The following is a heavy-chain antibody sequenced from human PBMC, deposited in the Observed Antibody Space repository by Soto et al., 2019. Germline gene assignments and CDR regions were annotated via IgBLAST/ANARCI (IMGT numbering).Heavy chain of an antibody. CDR1: GDSTRGPHW. J-gene: IGHJ3*02. D-gene: IGHD3-10*01. CDR2: TPHSGKT. Sequence: QVQLQESGPGLVMPSGTLSLACAVSGDSTRGPHWWTWVRQPAGKGLEWIAETPHSGKTYYNPSLKSRVNITLDTSKNHISLNLISMTAADTGVYYCARDADFSSGESEVWAFAMWGQGTMVTVSS. V-gene: IGHV4-4*02. CDR3: ARDADFSSGESEVWAFAM.